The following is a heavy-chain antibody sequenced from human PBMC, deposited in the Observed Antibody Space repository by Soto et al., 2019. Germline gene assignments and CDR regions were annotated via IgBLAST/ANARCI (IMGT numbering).Heavy chain of an antibody. Sequence: GGSLRRSCAACGFTFSRYAMSWVRQAPGKGLEWVSAISGSGGSTYYADSVKGRFTISRDNSKNTLYLQMNSLRAEDTAVYYCATTSSSWYLWFDPWGQGTLVTVSS. CDR3: ATTSSSWYLWFDP. J-gene: IGHJ5*02. D-gene: IGHD6-13*01. V-gene: IGHV3-23*01. CDR2: ISGSGGST. CDR1: GFTFSRYA.